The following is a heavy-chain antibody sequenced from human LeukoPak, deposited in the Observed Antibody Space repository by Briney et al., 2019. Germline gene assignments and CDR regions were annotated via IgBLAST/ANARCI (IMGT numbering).Heavy chain of an antibody. V-gene: IGHV4-39*07. CDR3: ARGIFSETDCSSTSCYSGWFDP. D-gene: IGHD2-2*02. CDR2: IYYSGST. CDR1: GGSISSSSYY. J-gene: IGHJ5*02. Sequence: SETLSLTCTVSGGSISSSSYYWGWIRQPPGKGLEWIGSIYYSGSTYYNPSLKSRVTISVDTSKNQFSLKLSSVTAADTAVYYCARGIFSETDCSSTSCYSGWFDPWGQGNLVTVSS.